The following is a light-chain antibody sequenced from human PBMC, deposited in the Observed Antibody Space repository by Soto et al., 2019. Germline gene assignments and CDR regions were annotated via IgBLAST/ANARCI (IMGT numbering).Light chain of an antibody. Sequence: SYELTQPPSVSVAPGKTARITCGGNNIGSKSVHWYQQKPGQAPVLVIYNDSDRPSGIPEPFSGSNSGNTATLTISRVEAGDVADYYCQVWDSSSDHYVFGTGTKVTVL. V-gene: IGLV3-21*04. J-gene: IGLJ1*01. CDR1: NIGSKS. CDR3: QVWDSSSDHYV. CDR2: NDS.